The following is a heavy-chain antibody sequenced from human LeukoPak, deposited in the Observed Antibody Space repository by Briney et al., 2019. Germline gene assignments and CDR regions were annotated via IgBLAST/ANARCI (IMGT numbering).Heavy chain of an antibody. J-gene: IGHJ6*02. CDR3: ASVAIFGVVNNYYYYGMDV. CDR1: GGTFSSYA. Sequence: GASVKVSCKASGGTFSSYAISWVRQAPGQGLEWMGGIIPIFGTANYAQKFQGRVTITADESTSTAYMELSSLRSEDTAVYYCASVAIFGVVNNYYYYGMDVWGQGTTVTVSS. CDR2: IIPIFGTA. D-gene: IGHD3-3*01. V-gene: IGHV1-69*13.